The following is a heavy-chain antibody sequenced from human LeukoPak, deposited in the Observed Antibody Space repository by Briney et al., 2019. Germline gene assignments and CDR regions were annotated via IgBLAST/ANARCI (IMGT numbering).Heavy chain of an antibody. D-gene: IGHD7-27*01. CDR3: ARSEANWGVYYFDY. Sequence: GGSLRLSCAASGFTFSSYWMHWVRQAPGKGLVWVSRINSDGSSTSYADSVKGRFTISRDNAKNTLYLQMNSLRAEDTAVYYCARSEANWGVYYFDYWGQGTLVTVSS. J-gene: IGHJ4*02. CDR1: GFTFSSYW. CDR2: INSDGSST. V-gene: IGHV3-74*01.